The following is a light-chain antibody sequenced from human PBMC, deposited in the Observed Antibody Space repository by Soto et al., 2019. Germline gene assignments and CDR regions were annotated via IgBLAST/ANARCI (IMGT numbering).Light chain of an antibody. CDR2: EDN. V-gene: IGLV6-57*02. Sequence: NFMLTQPHSVSVSPGKTVTISCTGSSGTIANNYVQWYQQRPGSAPTIVIYEDNQRPSGVPDRFSASIDKSSNSASHIISGLKTEDEADYYRQAADSNSQRLIFGGGTKLTVL. CDR3: QAADSNSQRLI. J-gene: IGLJ2*01. CDR1: SGTIANNY.